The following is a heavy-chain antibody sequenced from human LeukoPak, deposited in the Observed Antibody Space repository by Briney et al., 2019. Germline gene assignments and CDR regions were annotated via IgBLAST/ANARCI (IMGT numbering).Heavy chain of an antibody. Sequence: GGSLRLSCAASGFTFNNYAMSWVRQAPGKGLEWVSASSGSGGTTYYADSVKGRFTISRDNSKKTLYLQMNSLRAEDAAVYYCAKDPSGRYSSSWYDYYFDYWGQGTLVTVSS. V-gene: IGHV3-23*01. CDR2: SSGSGGTT. CDR3: AKDPSGRYSSSWYDYYFDY. D-gene: IGHD6-13*01. CDR1: GFTFNNYA. J-gene: IGHJ4*02.